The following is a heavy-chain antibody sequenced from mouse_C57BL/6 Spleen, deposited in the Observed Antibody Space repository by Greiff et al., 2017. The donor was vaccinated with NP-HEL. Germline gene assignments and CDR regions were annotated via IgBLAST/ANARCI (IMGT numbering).Heavy chain of an antibody. Sequence: VQLQQSGAELVRPGSSVKLSCKASGYTFTSYWMHWVKQRPIQGLEWIGNIDPSDSETHYNQKFKDKATLTVDKSSSTAYMQLSSLTSEDSAVYYCARRDSSGYFDYWGQGTTLTVSS. D-gene: IGHD3-2*02. CDR1: GYTFTSYW. CDR2: IDPSDSET. V-gene: IGHV1-52*01. J-gene: IGHJ2*01. CDR3: ARRDSSGYFDY.